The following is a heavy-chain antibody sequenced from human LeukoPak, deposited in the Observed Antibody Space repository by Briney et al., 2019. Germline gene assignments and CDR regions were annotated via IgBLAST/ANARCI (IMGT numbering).Heavy chain of an antibody. J-gene: IGHJ4*02. V-gene: IGHV5-51*01. Sequence: LGESLKISCKGSGYSFTSYWIGWVRQMPGKGLEWMGIIYPSDSDTRYSPSFQGQVTISADESISTAYLQWSSLKASDTAMYYCARHLGIAVAGTVAPDYWGQGTLVTVSS. CDR2: IYPSDSDT. CDR3: ARHLGIAVAGTVAPDY. D-gene: IGHD6-19*01. CDR1: GYSFTSYW.